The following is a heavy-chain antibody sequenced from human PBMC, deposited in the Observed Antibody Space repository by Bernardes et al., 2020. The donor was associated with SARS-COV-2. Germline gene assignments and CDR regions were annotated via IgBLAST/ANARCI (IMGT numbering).Heavy chain of an antibody. V-gene: IGHV4-34*01. J-gene: IGHJ4*02. CDR1: GGSFTNYY. CDR2: INHSGST. D-gene: IGHD3-10*01. Sequence: SETLSLTCAVYGGSFTNYYWTWIRQPPGKGLEWIGEINHSGSTYYNSSLKSRVTISLDTSKNQFSLKLTSVTAADTAVYYCARESALVRGGLDSWGQGSLVTGSS. CDR3: ARESALVRGGLDS.